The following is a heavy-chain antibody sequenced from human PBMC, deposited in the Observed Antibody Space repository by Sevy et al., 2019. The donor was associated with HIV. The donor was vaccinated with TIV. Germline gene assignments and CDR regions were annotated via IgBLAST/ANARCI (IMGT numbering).Heavy chain of an antibody. Sequence: ASVKVSCKVSGYTLTELSMHWVRQAPGKGLEWMGGFDPEDGETIYAQKFQGRVTMTEDTSTDTAYMELSSLRSEDTAVYYCVTVAPRIVGATLDYWGQGTLVTVSS. J-gene: IGHJ4*02. V-gene: IGHV1-24*01. CDR1: GYTLTELS. CDR3: VTVAPRIVGATLDY. CDR2: FDPEDGET. D-gene: IGHD1-26*01.